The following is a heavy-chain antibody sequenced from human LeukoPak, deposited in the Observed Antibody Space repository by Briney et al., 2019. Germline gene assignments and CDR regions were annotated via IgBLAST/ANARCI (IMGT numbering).Heavy chain of an antibody. CDR2: IYYSGST. D-gene: IGHD3-3*01. J-gene: IGHJ6*03. CDR3: ARLPYYDFWSGPVYYMDV. V-gene: IGHV4-39*01. Sequence: SETLSLTCTVSGGSISSSSYYWGWIRQPPGKGLEWIGSIYYSGSTYYSPSLKSRVTISVDTSKNQFSLKLSSVTAADTAVYYCARLPYYDFWSGPVYYMDVWGKGTTVTVSS. CDR1: GGSISSSSYY.